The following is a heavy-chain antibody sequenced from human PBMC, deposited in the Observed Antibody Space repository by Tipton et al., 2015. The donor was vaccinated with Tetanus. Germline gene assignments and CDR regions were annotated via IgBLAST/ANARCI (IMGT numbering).Heavy chain of an antibody. Sequence: SLRLSCAASGFTFSSYNMTWVRQAPGKGLEWVSYISGTGSTIDYADSVKGRVTISRDNAKNSLYLQMNGLRDDDTAVYFCVRDFRPIFGVAHPFDSWGQGTLVTVSS. CDR1: GFTFSSYN. CDR2: ISGTGSTI. V-gene: IGHV3-48*02. D-gene: IGHD3-3*01. CDR3: VRDFRPIFGVAHPFDS. J-gene: IGHJ5*01.